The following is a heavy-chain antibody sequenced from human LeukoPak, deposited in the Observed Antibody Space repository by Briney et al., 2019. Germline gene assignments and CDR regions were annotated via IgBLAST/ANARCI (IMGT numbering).Heavy chain of an antibody. D-gene: IGHD6-19*01. V-gene: IGHV4-4*07. Sequence: KPSETLSLTCTVSGDSISPYYWSWIRQSAEKGLQWIGRVSAGGTTDYNPSLKSRVTMSVDTSKTQISLKMTSVTAADTAVYYCSRGGGQWLIPDFDYWDQGLLVIVSS. CDR2: VSAGGTT. J-gene: IGHJ4*02. CDR3: SRGGGQWLIPDFDY. CDR1: GDSISPYY.